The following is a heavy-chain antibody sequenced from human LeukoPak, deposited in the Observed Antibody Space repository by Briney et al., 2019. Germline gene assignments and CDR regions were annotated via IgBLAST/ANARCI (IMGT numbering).Heavy chain of an antibody. Sequence: GGSLRLSCTASGFTFSSYAMHWVRQAPGKGLEWVTVISYGESNKYYADSVKGRFTISRDNSKNTLYLQMNSLRAEDTAVYYCARDWGLAAAVDYWGQGTLVTVSS. CDR3: ARDWGLAAAVDY. V-gene: IGHV3-30*04. CDR1: GFTFSSYA. J-gene: IGHJ4*02. CDR2: ISYGESNK. D-gene: IGHD6-13*01.